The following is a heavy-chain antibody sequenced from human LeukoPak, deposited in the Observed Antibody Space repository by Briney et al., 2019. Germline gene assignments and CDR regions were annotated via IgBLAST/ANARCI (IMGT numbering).Heavy chain of an antibody. CDR1: GFPFSSYE. V-gene: IGHV3-48*03. CDR3: AREKIPALVFDP. J-gene: IGHJ5*02. Sequence: PSGGSLRLSCAASGFPFSSYEMHWLRQAPGKGLEGVAHISGSSGNILYSDSVKGRFSVSRDNANNVLYLQMNSLRVEDTAVYYCAREKIPALVFDPWGQGTLVTVSP. D-gene: IGHD6-13*01. CDR2: ISGSSGNI.